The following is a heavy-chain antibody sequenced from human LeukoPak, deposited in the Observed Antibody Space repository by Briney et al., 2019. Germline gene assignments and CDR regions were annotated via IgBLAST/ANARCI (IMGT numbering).Heavy chain of an antibody. CDR1: GGSISSSSYY. Sequence: PSETLSLTCTVSGGSISSSSYYWGWIRQPPGKGLEWIGNIYYSGSTYYNPSLKSRVTISVDTSKNQFSLKLSSVTAADTAVYYCARCVLLWFGEFDSDPFDYWGQGTLVTVSS. CDR3: ARCVLLWFGEFDSDPFDY. D-gene: IGHD3-10*01. V-gene: IGHV4-39*07. J-gene: IGHJ4*02. CDR2: IYYSGST.